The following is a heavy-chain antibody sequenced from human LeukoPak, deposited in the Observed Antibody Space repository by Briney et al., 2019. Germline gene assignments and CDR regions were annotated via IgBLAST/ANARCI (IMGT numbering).Heavy chain of an antibody. CDR3: VGEQWLVLYY. J-gene: IGHJ4*02. CDR2: IKQDGSEK. Sequence: GGSLRLSCAASGFTFSSYGMSWVRQAPGKGLEWVANIKQDGSEKYYVDSVKGRFTISRDNAKNSLYLQMNSLKAEDTAVYYCVGEQWLVLYYWGQGTLVTVSS. CDR1: GFTFSSYG. D-gene: IGHD6-19*01. V-gene: IGHV3-7*01.